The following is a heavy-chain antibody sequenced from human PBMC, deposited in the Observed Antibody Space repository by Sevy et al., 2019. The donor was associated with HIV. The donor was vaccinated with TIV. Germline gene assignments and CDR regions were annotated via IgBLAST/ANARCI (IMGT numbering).Heavy chain of an antibody. CDR2: VKSKTEGGTT. J-gene: IGHJ1*01. CDR3: ATGGSLFQH. CDR1: GFNFSNVW. Sequence: GGSPRLSCAASGFNFSNVWMSWIRQAPGKGLEGVGHVKSKTEGGTTDYAAPVRGRFAISRDDSKNTLYLEMTSLKTEDTAVYYCATGGSLFQHWGQGTLVTVSS. D-gene: IGHD3-16*01. V-gene: IGHV3-15*01.